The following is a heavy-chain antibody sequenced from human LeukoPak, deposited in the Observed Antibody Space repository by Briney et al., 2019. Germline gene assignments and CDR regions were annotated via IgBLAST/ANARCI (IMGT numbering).Heavy chain of an antibody. Sequence: PSETLSLTCAVHGGSFSGSYWSWIRQTPAKGLVWIGEINHTGSTNYNPSLKSRATISVDMSKNQFSLKVSSVTAADTAVYYCARTTYIAAAGMFDYWGQGTLVTVSS. CDR1: GGSFSGSY. CDR2: INHTGST. CDR3: ARTTYIAAAGMFDY. V-gene: IGHV4-34*01. D-gene: IGHD6-13*01. J-gene: IGHJ4*02.